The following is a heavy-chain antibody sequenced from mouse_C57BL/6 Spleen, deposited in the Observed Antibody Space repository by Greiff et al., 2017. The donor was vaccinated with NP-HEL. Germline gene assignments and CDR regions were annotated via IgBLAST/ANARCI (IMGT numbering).Heavy chain of an antibody. V-gene: IGHV5-17*01. CDR1: GFTFSDYG. Sequence: EVQLQESGGGLVKPGGSLKLSCAASGFTFSDYGMHWVRPAPEKGLEWVAYISSGSSTIYYADTVKGRFTISRDNAKNTLFLQMTSLRSEDTAMYYCATGLRPYYFDYWGQGTTLTVSS. CDR2: ISSGSSTI. J-gene: IGHJ2*01. CDR3: ATGLRPYYFDY. D-gene: IGHD2-2*01.